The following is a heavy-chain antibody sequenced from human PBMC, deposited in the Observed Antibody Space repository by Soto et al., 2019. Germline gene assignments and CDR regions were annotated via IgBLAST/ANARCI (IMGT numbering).Heavy chain of an antibody. CDR2: VWSNGQNK. V-gene: IGHV3-33*06. Sequence: QVLLLDSGGGVVQPGTSLRLSCAASGFSFNTYGMHWVRQAPGKGLEWVAVVWSNGQNKYYAESVRGRFTISRDNSKNTLYLQMNSLRAEDTAVYYCAKDQRYGDFPGYFDLWGRGTLVTVSS. CDR3: AKDQRYGDFPGYFDL. CDR1: GFSFNTYG. J-gene: IGHJ2*01. D-gene: IGHD4-17*01.